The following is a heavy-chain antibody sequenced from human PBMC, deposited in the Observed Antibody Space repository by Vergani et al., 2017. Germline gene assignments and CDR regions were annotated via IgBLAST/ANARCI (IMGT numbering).Heavy chain of an antibody. Sequence: EVHLLESGGGLVQSGGSLRLSCAASGFTFSNSAVSWVRQAPGRGLAWVSSISGPGLSTYYADSVKGRFSISRDNAKKAVCLQMNNLRHEDTALDFCVKDNDYDAYGPFDLWGRGTLVTVSS. CDR2: ISGPGLST. D-gene: IGHD3-16*01. CDR1: GFTFSNSA. V-gene: IGHV3-23*01. CDR3: VKDNDYDAYGPFDL. J-gene: IGHJ2*01.